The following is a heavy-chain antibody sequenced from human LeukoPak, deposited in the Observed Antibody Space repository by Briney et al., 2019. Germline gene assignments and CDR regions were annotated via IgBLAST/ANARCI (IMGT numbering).Heavy chain of an antibody. D-gene: IGHD3-3*01. CDR2: IYYSGST. Sequence: PSETLSLTCTVSGGSISSYYWSWIRQPPGKGLEWIGYIYYSGSTNYNPSLKSRVTISVDTSKNQFSLKLSSVTAADTAVYYCARLVDFWSGYYRRFDYWGQGTLVTVSS. V-gene: IGHV4-59*12. J-gene: IGHJ4*02. CDR1: GGSISSYY. CDR3: ARLVDFWSGYYRRFDY.